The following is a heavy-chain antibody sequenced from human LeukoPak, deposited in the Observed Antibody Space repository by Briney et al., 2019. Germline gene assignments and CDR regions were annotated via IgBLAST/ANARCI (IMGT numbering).Heavy chain of an antibody. CDR2: VYTSGRA. CDR3: ARLNTVTFDY. V-gene: IGHV4-61*02. Sequence: SETLSLTCTVSGGSITSGSYNWTWIRQPAGKGLEWIGRVYTSGRANYNPSLKSRVTISVDTSKNQFSLKLSSVTAADTAVYYCARLNTVTFDYWGQGTLVTVSS. CDR1: GGSITSGSYN. J-gene: IGHJ4*02. D-gene: IGHD4-11*01.